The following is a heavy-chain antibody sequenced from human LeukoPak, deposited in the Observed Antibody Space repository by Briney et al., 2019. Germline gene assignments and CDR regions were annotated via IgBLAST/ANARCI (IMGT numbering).Heavy chain of an antibody. CDR2: ISYDGSNK. Sequence: GGSLRLSCAASGFTFSSYGMHWVRQAPGKGLEWVAVISYDGSNKYYADSVRGRFTISRDNSKNTLYLQMNSLRAEDTAVYYCAKDLGSSGWHFDYWGQGTLVTVSS. D-gene: IGHD6-19*01. V-gene: IGHV3-30*18. J-gene: IGHJ4*02. CDR1: GFTFSSYG. CDR3: AKDLGSSGWHFDY.